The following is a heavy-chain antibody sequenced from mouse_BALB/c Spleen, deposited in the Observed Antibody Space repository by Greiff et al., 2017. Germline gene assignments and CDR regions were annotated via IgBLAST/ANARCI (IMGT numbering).Heavy chain of an antibody. V-gene: IGHV5-12-2*01. J-gene: IGHJ2*01. CDR3: SRHEGDGYYQSYYFDY. CDR1: GFTFSSYT. Sequence: EVQGVESGGGLVQPGGSLKLSCAASGFTFSSYTMSWVRQTPEKRLEWVAYISNGGGSTYYPDTVKGRFTISRDNAKNTPYLQMSSLKTEDTAMYYGSRHEGDGYYQSYYFDYWGQGTTLTVSA. CDR2: ISNGGGST. D-gene: IGHD2-3*01.